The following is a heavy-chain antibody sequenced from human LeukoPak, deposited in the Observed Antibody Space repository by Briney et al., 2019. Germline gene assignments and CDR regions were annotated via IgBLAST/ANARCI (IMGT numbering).Heavy chain of an antibody. CDR3: ARGIEFSYYYYYGMDV. CDR1: GFTFSTYA. D-gene: IGHD3-10*01. J-gene: IGHJ6*02. CDR2: ISGGGDIT. V-gene: IGHV3-23*01. Sequence: GGSLRLSCAASGFTFSTYAMSWVRQPPGKGLEWVSVISGGGDITYYADSVKGRFTISRDNSENTVYLQMNSLRSEDTAVYYCARGIEFSYYYYYGMDVWGQGTTVTVSS.